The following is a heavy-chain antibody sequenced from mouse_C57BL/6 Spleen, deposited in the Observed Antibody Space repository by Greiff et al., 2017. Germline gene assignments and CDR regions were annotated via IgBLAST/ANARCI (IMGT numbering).Heavy chain of an antibody. CDR2: IRSKSNNYAT. J-gene: IGHJ1*03. V-gene: IGHV10-1*01. D-gene: IGHD4-1*01. CDR3: VREELTFWYFDV. Sequence: DVKLVESGGGLVQPKGSLKLSCAASGFSFNTYAMNWVRQAPGKGLDWVARIRSKSNNYATYYADSVKDRFTISRDDSESMLYLQMNNLKTEDTAMYYCVREELTFWYFDVWGTGTTVTVSS. CDR1: GFSFNTYA.